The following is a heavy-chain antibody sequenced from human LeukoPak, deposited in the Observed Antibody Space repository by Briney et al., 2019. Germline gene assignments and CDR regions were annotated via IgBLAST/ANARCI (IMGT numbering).Heavy chain of an antibody. CDR2: ISYDGSNK. CDR1: GFTFSSYA. J-gene: IGHJ3*02. CDR3: ARDTGRFGDDAFDI. Sequence: GGSLRPSCAASGFTFSSYAMHWVRQAPGKGLEWVAVISYDGSNKYYADSVKGRFTISRDNSKNTLYLQMNSLRAEDTAVYYCARDTGRFGDDAFDIWGQGTMVTVSS. D-gene: IGHD3-10*01. V-gene: IGHV3-30-3*01.